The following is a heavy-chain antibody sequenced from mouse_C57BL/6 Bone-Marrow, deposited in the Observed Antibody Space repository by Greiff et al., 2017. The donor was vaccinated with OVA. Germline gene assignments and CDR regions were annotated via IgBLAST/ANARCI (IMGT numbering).Heavy chain of an antibody. CDR3: TTSTRRGYSNYFDY. CDR1: GFNITDDY. Sequence: EVKLQESGAELVRPGASVKLSCTASGFNITDDYMHWVKQRPEQGLEWIGWIDPENGDTEYASKFPGTATITADTSSNTAYLQLSSLTSEYTVVYYCTTSTRRGYSNYFDYWGQGTTLTVSS. J-gene: IGHJ2*01. CDR2: IDPENGDT. D-gene: IGHD2-5*01. V-gene: IGHV14-4*01.